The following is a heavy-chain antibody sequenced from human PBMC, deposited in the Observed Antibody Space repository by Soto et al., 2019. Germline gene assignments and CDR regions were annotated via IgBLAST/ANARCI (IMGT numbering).Heavy chain of an antibody. CDR3: ARDRSSGWYLVWDYNGMAF. J-gene: IGHJ6*02. CDR1: GYTFTSYY. D-gene: IGHD6-19*01. V-gene: IGHV1-46*01. Sequence: ASVKVCCKASGYTFTSYYMHWVRQAPGQGLEWMGIINPSGGSTSYAQKFQGRVTMTRDTSTSTVYMELSSLRSEDTAVYYCARDRSSGWYLVWDYNGMAFWGQGPRVTASS. CDR2: INPSGGST.